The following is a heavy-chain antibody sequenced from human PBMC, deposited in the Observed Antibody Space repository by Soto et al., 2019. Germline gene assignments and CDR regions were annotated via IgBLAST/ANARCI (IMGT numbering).Heavy chain of an antibody. CDR1: GGSFSGYY. V-gene: IGHV4-34*02. J-gene: IGHJ3*01. D-gene: IGHD3-10*01. CDR3: ATFPPEGRTATPRGDDAFDL. Sequence: QLHLEQRGAGLLKPSETLSLTCDVYGGSFSGYYWGWVRQAPGKGLEWIVDINLSASPNYNPSLQSRVSVSLDSSKTHFSLKLTSVTAADTAVYYCATFPPEGRTATPRGDDAFDLWGQGTLVTVSS. CDR2: INLSASP.